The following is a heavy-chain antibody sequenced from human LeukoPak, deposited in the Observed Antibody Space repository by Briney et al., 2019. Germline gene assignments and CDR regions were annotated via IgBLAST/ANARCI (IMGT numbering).Heavy chain of an antibody. CDR2: IFYSGNT. V-gene: IGHV4-59*12. CDR1: GGSISGYY. D-gene: IGHD7-27*01. Sequence: PSETLSLTCTASGGSISGYYWSWIRQPPGKGLEWIGYIFYSGNTNSNPSLKSRVTISVDTSKNQFSLKLSSVTAADTAVYYCARGNRGSDFDYWGQGTLVTVSS. CDR3: ARGNRGSDFDY. J-gene: IGHJ4*02.